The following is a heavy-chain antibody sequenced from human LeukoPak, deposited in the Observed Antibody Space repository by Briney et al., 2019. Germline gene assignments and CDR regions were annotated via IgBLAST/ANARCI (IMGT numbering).Heavy chain of an antibody. J-gene: IGHJ4*02. CDR2: INPNIGST. D-gene: IGHD5-24*01. V-gene: IGHV1-69*10. CDR1: GDTFTSYA. Sequence: SVKVSCKASGDTFTSYAISWVRQAPGQGLEWMGGINPNIGSTNYAQKFQGRVTITGDKSTSTAYMELSSLRSEDTAVYYCARVSGGYNSSPFDYWGQGTLVTVSS. CDR3: ARVSGGYNSSPFDY.